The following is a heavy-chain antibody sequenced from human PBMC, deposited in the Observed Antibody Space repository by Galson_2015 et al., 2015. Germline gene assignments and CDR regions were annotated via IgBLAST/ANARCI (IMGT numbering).Heavy chain of an antibody. CDR3: ARAADQYFDY. D-gene: IGHD4-11*01. CDR1: GYTFTTSDY. J-gene: IGHJ4*02. CDR2: INPSDGIT. Sequence: SVKVSCKAFGYTFTTSDYMHWVRQAPGQGLEWMGIINPSDGITNYTQKFQGRVTMTRDTSTSTVYIEVISLRSEDTAVYYCARAADQYFDYWGQGTPVTVFS. V-gene: IGHV1-46*01.